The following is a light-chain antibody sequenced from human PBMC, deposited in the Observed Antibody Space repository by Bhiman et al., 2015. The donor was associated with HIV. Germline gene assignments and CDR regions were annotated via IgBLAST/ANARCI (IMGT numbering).Light chain of an antibody. CDR1: SSNIGNNY. J-gene: IGLJ2*01. V-gene: IGLV1-51*02. CDR2: ENN. CDR3: ATWDNSLSAVL. Sequence: QSVLTQPPSVSAAPGQKVTISCSGSSSNIGNNYVSWYQQLPGTAPKLLIYENNKRPSGIPDRISGSKSGTSATLGITGLQTGDEADYYCATWDNSLSAVLFGGGTKVTVL.